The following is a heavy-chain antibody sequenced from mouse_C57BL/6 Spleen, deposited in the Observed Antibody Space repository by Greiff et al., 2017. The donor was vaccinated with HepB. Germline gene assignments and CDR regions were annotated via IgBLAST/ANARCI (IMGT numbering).Heavy chain of an antibody. J-gene: IGHJ4*01. CDR2: IYPGSGNT. CDR3: ARTVVAYYAMDY. CDR1: GYSFTSYY. Sequence: VKLMESGPELVKPGASVKISCKASGYSFTSYYIHWVKQRPGQGLEWIGWIYPGSGNTKYNEKFKGKATLTADTSSSTAYMQLSSLTSEDSAVYYCARTVVAYYAMDYWGQGTSVTVSS. D-gene: IGHD1-1*01. V-gene: IGHV1-66*01.